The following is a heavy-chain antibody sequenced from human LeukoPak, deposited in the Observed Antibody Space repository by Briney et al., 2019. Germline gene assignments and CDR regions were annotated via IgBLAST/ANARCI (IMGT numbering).Heavy chain of an antibody. CDR1: GFTFSSYG. D-gene: IGHD1-26*01. V-gene: IGHV3-30*18. Sequence: HPGGSLRLSCAASGFTFSSYGMHRVRQAPGKGLEWVAVISYGGSNKYYADSVKGRFTISRDNSKNTLYLQMNSLRAEDTAVYYCAKDTEWELLFDYWGQGTLVTVSS. CDR3: AKDTEWELLFDY. CDR2: ISYGGSNK. J-gene: IGHJ4*02.